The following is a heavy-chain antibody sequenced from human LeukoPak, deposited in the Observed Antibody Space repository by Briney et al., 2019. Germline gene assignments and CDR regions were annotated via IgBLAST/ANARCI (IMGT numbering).Heavy chain of an antibody. CDR2: ISSSSSYI. J-gene: IGHJ4*02. CDR3: ARVEGGSRDGYNFDY. CDR1: GFTFSSYS. Sequence: GGSLRLSCAASGFTFSSYSMNWVRQAPGEGLEWVSPISSSSSYIYYADSVKGRFTISRDNAKNSLYLQMNSLRAEDTAVYYCARVEGGSRDGYNFDYWGQGTLVTVSS. D-gene: IGHD5-24*01. V-gene: IGHV3-21*01.